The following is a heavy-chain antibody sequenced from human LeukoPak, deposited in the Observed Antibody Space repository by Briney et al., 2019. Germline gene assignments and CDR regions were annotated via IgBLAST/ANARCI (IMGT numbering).Heavy chain of an antibody. J-gene: IGHJ4*02. V-gene: IGHV4-39*01. CDR3: ARNPTTLGGFSFDY. D-gene: IGHD4-17*01. CDR1: GGSISSSSYY. CDR2: IYYSGST. Sequence: SETLSLTCTVSGGSISSSSYYWGWIRQPPGKGLEWIGSIYYSGSTYYNPSLKSRVTISVDTSKNQFSLKLSSVTAADTAVYYCARNPTTLGGFSFDYWGQGTLVTVSS.